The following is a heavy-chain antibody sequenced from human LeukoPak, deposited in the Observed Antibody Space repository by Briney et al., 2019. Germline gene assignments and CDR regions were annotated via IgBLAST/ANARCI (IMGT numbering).Heavy chain of an antibody. Sequence: SETLSLTCSVSGYSISSGYYWGWIRQPPGKGLEWVGNVYHSGTTYYNPSLKSRVTISVDTSKNQFSLRLTSVTAADTAVYYCARGFSAFDIWGLGTMVTVSS. CDR3: ARGFSAFDI. V-gene: IGHV4-38-2*02. CDR1: GYSISSGYY. CDR2: VYHSGTT. J-gene: IGHJ3*02. D-gene: IGHD3-3*01.